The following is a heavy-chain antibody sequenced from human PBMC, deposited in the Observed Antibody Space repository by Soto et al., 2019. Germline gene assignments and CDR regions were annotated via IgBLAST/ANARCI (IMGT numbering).Heavy chain of an antibody. CDR3: ARARGVVVPAARFDP. D-gene: IGHD2-2*01. Sequence: SETLSLTCTVSGGSISSGGYYWSWIRQHPGKGLEWIGYIYYSGSTYYNPSLKSRVTISVDTSKNQFSLKLSSVTAADTAVYYCARARGVVVPAARFDPWGQGTLVTVSS. CDR2: IYYSGST. CDR1: GGSISSGGYY. V-gene: IGHV4-31*03. J-gene: IGHJ5*02.